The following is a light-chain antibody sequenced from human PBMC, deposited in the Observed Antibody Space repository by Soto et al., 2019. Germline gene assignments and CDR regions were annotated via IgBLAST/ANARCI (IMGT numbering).Light chain of an antibody. J-gene: IGLJ1*01. Sequence: QSDLTQPASVSGSPGQSITISCTGTSSDVGGYNYVSWYQQHPGKAPKLMIYDVSNRPSGVSNRFSGSKSGNTASLTISGLQAEDEADYYCSSYTSSGTPYVFGTGTKVTVL. CDR2: DVS. V-gene: IGLV2-14*01. CDR1: SSDVGGYNY. CDR3: SSYTSSGTPYV.